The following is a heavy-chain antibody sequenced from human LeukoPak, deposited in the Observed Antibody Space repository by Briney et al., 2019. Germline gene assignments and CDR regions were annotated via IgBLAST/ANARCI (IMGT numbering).Heavy chain of an antibody. V-gene: IGHV4-39*07. D-gene: IGHD3-22*01. CDR1: GGSMSSSSYF. J-gene: IGHJ3*02. CDR2: IFYSGTP. Sequence: SETLSLPCTVSGGSMSSSSYFWGWIRQPPGKGLEWIGTIFYSGTPYYNPSLKSRVTISLDTSRNQFSLKLNSVTAADTAVYYCAKSHGYGLIDIWGQGTMVTVSS. CDR3: AKSHGYGLIDI.